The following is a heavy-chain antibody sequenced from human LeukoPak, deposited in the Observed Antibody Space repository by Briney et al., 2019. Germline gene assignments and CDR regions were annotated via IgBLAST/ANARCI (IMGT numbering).Heavy chain of an antibody. Sequence: AVNVSCKASGGTFSSYAISWVRQAPGQGLEWMGGIIPIFGTANYAQKFQGRVTITADESTSTAYMELSSLRSEDTAVYYCARVAASSSWYENYFDYWGQGTLVTVSS. J-gene: IGHJ4*02. CDR3: ARVAASSSWYENYFDY. D-gene: IGHD6-13*01. CDR1: GGTFSSYA. CDR2: IIPIFGTA. V-gene: IGHV1-69*13.